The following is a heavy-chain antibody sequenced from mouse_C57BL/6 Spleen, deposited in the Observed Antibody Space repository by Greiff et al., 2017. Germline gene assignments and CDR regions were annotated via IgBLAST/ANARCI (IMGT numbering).Heavy chain of an antibody. Sequence: DVMLVESGEGLVKPGGSLKLSCAASGFTFSSYAMSWVRQTPEKRLEWVAYISRGGDYIYYADTVKGRVTISRDNARNTLYLQMSSLKSEDTAMYYCTDVTPFYSMDYWGQGTSVTVSS. V-gene: IGHV5-9-1*02. J-gene: IGHJ4*01. CDR3: TDVTPFYSMDY. CDR1: GFTFSSYA. CDR2: ISRGGDYI. D-gene: IGHD2-1*01.